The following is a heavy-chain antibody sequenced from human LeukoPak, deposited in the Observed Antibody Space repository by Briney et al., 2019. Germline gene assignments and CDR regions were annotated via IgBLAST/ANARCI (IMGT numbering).Heavy chain of an antibody. J-gene: IGHJ4*02. Sequence: SETLSLTCTVSGFSVSSGYYRGWVRQPPGKGLEWIGSMYHSGSTYYNPSLKSRVTMSLDTSKNQFSLSLSSVTAADTAVYYCARSQMATILLDYWGQGTLVTVSS. D-gene: IGHD5-24*01. V-gene: IGHV4-38-2*02. CDR1: GFSVSSGYY. CDR3: ARSQMATILLDY. CDR2: MYHSGST.